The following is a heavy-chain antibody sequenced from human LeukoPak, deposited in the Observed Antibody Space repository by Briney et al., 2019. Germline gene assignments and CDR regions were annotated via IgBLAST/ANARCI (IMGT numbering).Heavy chain of an antibody. Sequence: SETLSLTCAVYGGSFSGYYWSWIRQPPGKGLEWIGEINHSGSTNYNPSLKSRVTISVDKSKNQFSLKLSSVTAADTAVYYCARVNTPPLPHGDHPYYYYYYYMDVWGKGTTVTISS. D-gene: IGHD4-17*01. V-gene: IGHV4-34*01. CDR2: INHSGST. CDR1: GGSFSGYY. CDR3: ARVNTPPLPHGDHPYYYYYYYMDV. J-gene: IGHJ6*03.